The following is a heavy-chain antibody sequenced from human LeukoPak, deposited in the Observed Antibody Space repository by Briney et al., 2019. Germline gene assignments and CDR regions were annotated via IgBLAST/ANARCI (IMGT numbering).Heavy chain of an antibody. J-gene: IGHJ6*03. CDR2: IYYSGST. D-gene: IGHD6-13*01. V-gene: IGHV4-59*01. Sequence: SETLSLTCTVSGGSISSYYWSWIRQPPGKGLEWIGYIYYSGSTNYNPSLKSRVTISVDTSKNQFSLKLSSVTAADTAVYYCARHRMSHRSSSWYGSSYYYMDVWGKGTTVTVSS. CDR1: GGSISSYY. CDR3: ARHRMSHRSSSWYGSSYYYMDV.